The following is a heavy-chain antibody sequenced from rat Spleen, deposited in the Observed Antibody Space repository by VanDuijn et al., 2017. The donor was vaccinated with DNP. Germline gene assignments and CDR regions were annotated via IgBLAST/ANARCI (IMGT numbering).Heavy chain of an antibody. CDR2: ITTSGDST. CDR3: ARGNDGYYPYWYFDF. Sequence: EVQLVESGGGLVQPGRSLKLSCAASGFTFSNYGMAWIRQVPGKGLEWVASITTSGDSTYSPDSVKGRFTISRDHAKSTLYLQMDSLRSEDTATYFCARGNDGYYPYWYFDFWGPGTMVTVSS. J-gene: IGHJ1*01. V-gene: IGHV5S13*01. CDR1: GFTFSNYG. D-gene: IGHD1-12*03.